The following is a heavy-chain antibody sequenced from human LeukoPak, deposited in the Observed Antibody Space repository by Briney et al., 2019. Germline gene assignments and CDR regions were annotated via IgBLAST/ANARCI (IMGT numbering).Heavy chain of an antibody. J-gene: IGHJ4*02. CDR3: AREVVPAARPLFFDY. V-gene: IGHV3-30*02. D-gene: IGHD2-2*01. CDR1: GFTFSSYG. CDR2: IRYDGSNK. Sequence: PGGSLRLSCAASGFTFSSYGMHWVRQAPGKGLEWVAFIRYDGSNKYYADSVKGRFTISRDNSKNTLYLQMNSLRAEDTAVYYCAREVVPAARPLFFDYWGQGTLVTVSS.